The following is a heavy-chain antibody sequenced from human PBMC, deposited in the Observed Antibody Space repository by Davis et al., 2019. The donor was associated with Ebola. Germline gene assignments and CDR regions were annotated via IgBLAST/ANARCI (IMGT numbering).Heavy chain of an antibody. CDR3: ARLHDYGDQTNVDY. CDR1: GGSFSGYY. CDR2: IYYSGST. V-gene: IGHV4-59*08. D-gene: IGHD4-17*01. Sequence: MPGGSLRLSCAVYGGSFSGYYWSWIRQPPGKGLEWIGYIYYSGSTNYNPSLKSRVTISVDTSKNQFSLKLSSVTAADTAVYYCARLHDYGDQTNVDYWGQGTLVTVSS. J-gene: IGHJ4*02.